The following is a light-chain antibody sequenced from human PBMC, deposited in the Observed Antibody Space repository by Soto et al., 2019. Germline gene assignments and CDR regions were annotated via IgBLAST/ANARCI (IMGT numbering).Light chain of an antibody. Sequence: QSVLTQPPSASGTPGQRVTISCSGSSSNIGSNYVYWYQQLPGTAPKLLIYTNDQRLSGVPDRFSGSKSGTSASLAISGLRSEDEADYYCAAWDDSLRGWVFGGGTKLTVL. V-gene: IGLV1-47*02. CDR1: SSNIGSNY. J-gene: IGLJ3*02. CDR3: AAWDDSLRGWV. CDR2: TND.